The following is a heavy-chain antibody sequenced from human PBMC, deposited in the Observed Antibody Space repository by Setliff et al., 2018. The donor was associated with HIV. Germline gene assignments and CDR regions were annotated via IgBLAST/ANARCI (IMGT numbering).Heavy chain of an antibody. CDR2: INPKSDGT. Sequence: GASVKVSCKASVYSFTDYYIHWVRQAPGQGLEWMGWINPKSDGTNYAQKFQGKVTITADKSTSTAYMELTSLRFDDTAMYYCVRGVQSPPHYSYYYMDVWGEGTMVTVSS. J-gene: IGHJ6*03. CDR3: VRGVQSPPHYSYYYMDV. CDR1: VYSFTDYY. D-gene: IGHD3-3*01. V-gene: IGHV1-2*02.